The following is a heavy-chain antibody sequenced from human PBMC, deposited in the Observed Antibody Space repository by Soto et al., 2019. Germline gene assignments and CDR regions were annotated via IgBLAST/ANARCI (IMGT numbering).Heavy chain of an antibody. CDR3: ARGILRPNHYMDV. V-gene: IGHV4-31*02. CDR2: IYDSGSA. J-gene: IGHJ6*03. D-gene: IGHD1-26*01. Sequence: WTWIRQHPGKGLEWIGYIYDSGSAFYNPSPKSRVTMSVDTSKNQFSLNLRSVTAADTAVFYCARGILRPNHYMDVWGKGTAVAVSS.